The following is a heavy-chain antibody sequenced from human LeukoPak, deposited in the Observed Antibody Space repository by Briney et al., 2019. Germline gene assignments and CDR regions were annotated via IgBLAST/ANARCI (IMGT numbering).Heavy chain of an antibody. CDR3: ARVRWLQLGHFDY. V-gene: IGHV4-39*07. CDR1: GASISSSSYY. J-gene: IGHJ4*02. CDR2: VSYSGST. D-gene: IGHD5-24*01. Sequence: SETLSLTCTVSGASISSSSYYWGWIRQPPGKGLEWIESVSYSGSTYYNPSLKSRVTISVDTSKNQFSLKLSSVTAADTAVYYCARVRWLQLGHFDYWGQGTLVTVSS.